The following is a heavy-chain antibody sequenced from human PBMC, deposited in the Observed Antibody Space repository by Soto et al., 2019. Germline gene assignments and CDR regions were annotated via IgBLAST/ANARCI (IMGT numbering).Heavy chain of an antibody. CDR1: GDSINNYY. V-gene: IGHV4-59*01. Sequence: LSLTCTVSGDSINNYYWSWIRQPPGKGLEWIGYIYYSGSTNYKPSLKSRVTISVDTSKNQFSLKLNSVTTADTAVYYCARHDNMTLGVTYFDYWGQGTLVTVSS. CDR3: ARHDNMTLGVTYFDY. J-gene: IGHJ4*02. D-gene: IGHD3-10*01. CDR2: IYYSGST.